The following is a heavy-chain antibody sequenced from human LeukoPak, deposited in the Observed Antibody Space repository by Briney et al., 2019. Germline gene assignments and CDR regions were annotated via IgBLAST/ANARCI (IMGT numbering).Heavy chain of an antibody. CDR3: ARLYGGYGDYYFDY. CDR1: GFTFSSYW. D-gene: IGHD4-17*01. J-gene: IGHJ4*02. V-gene: IGHV3-74*01. CDR2: IISDGSST. Sequence: PGGSLRLSCAASGFTFSSYWMHWVRQAPGKGRVWVSLIISDGSSTNYADSVKGRFTISRDNAKNTLYLQMNSLRAEDTAVYYCARLYGGYGDYYFDYWGQGTLVTVSS.